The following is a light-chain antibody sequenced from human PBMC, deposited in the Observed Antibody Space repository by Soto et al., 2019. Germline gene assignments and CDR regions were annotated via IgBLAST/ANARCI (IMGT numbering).Light chain of an antibody. J-gene: IGLJ1*01. CDR2: EVS. CDR3: SSHSATSPYV. CDR1: SNDVGGYNY. Sequence: QSALTQPASVSGSPGQSITISCTGTSNDVGGYNYVSWYQQQPGKAPKLIIYEVSHRPSGISNRFSGSKSGNTASLTISGLHVEDEADYYCSSHSATSPYVFGTGTKVTFL. V-gene: IGLV2-14*01.